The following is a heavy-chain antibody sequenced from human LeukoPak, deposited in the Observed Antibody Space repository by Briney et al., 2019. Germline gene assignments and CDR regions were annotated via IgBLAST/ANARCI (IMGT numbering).Heavy chain of an antibody. CDR3: ARRQRRYYYGSGPLHY. CDR2: INHSGST. D-gene: IGHD3-10*01. Sequence: PSETLSLTCTVSGGSISSSSYYWSWIRQPPGKGLEWIGEINHSGSTNYNLSLKSRVTISVDTSKNQFSLKLSSVTAADTAVYYCARRQRRYYYGSGPLHYWGQGTLVTVSS. V-gene: IGHV4-39*07. CDR1: GGSISSSSYY. J-gene: IGHJ4*02.